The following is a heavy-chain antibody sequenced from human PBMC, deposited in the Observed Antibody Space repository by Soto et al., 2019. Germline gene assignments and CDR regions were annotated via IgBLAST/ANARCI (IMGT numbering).Heavy chain of an antibody. D-gene: IGHD3-16*01. J-gene: IGHJ6*01. Sequence: ASVEVSSKTSRYTFTDYYRHWLLQAPVQWLELMGFIKPKIGDTYYAQHFHRMVTMNRDTSIKTAYMQLNNLRYDDTAIYYCARGVICFYEGPAVWGPWTTLNVSS. CDR2: IKPKIGDT. CDR1: RYTFTDYY. V-gene: IGHV1-2*02. CDR3: ARGVICFYEGPAV.